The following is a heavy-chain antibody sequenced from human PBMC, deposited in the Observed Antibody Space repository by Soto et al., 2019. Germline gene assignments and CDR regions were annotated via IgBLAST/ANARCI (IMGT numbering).Heavy chain of an antibody. CDR2: VYYSGTT. V-gene: IGHV4-61*01. J-gene: IGHJ4*02. CDR1: GGSVSNKTYY. D-gene: IGHD4-17*01. Sequence: ETLSLTCSVSGGSVSNKTYYWSWILQPPGKRLEWIGYVYYSGTTNYNPSLKSRVTISVDLSKNQCSLRLSSVTTADTALYYCARTTAVPNTLRSRYFFDYWGQGTLVTVSS. CDR3: ARTTAVPNTLRSRYFFDY.